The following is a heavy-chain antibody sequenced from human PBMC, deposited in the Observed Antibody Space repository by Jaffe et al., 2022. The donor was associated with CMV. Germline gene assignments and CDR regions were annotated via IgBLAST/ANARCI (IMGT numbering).Heavy chain of an antibody. CDR3: ARDRTAGYSYGYNWFDP. V-gene: IGHV1-3*01. CDR2: INAGNGNT. Sequence: QVQLVQSGAEVKKPGASVKVSCKASGYTFTSYAMHWVRQAPGQRLEWMGWINAGNGNTKYSQKFQGRVTITRDTSASTAYMELSSLRSEDTAVYYCARDRTAGYSYGYNWFDPWGQGTLVTVSS. CDR1: GYTFTSYA. J-gene: IGHJ5*02. D-gene: IGHD5-18*01.